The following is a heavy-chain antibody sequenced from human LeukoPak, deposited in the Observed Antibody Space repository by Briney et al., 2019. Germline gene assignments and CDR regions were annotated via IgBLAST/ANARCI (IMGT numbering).Heavy chain of an antibody. Sequence: PGGSLRLSCAASGFSLTGSPIHWVRQASGKGLEWVGRVRSKSNTYEASYAASVRGRFTISRDDSENLTYLQMNNLKTEDTAIYYCTREGCGATSCYTNDYWGQGTLVTVSS. D-gene: IGHD2-2*02. CDR2: VRSKSNTYEA. CDR3: TREGCGATSCYTNDY. V-gene: IGHV3-73*01. CDR1: GFSLTGSP. J-gene: IGHJ4*02.